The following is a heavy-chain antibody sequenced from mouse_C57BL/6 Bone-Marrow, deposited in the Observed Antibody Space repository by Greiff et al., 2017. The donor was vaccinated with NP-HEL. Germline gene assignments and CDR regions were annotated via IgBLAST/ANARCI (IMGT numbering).Heavy chain of an antibody. CDR2: IYPGDGDT. CDR1: GYAFSSSW. V-gene: IGHV1-82*01. D-gene: IGHD2-3*01. CDR3: QSYDGYYPDYFDY. J-gene: IGHJ2*01. Sequence: VQLQQSGPELVKPGASVKISCKASGYAFSSSWMNWVKQRPGKGLEWIGRIYPGDGDTNYNGKFKGKATVTADKSSSTAYMQLSSLTSEDSAVYVCQSYDGYYPDYFDYWGQGTTLTVSS.